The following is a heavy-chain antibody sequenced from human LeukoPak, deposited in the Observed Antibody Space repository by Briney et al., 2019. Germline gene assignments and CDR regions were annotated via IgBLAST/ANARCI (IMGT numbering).Heavy chain of an antibody. V-gene: IGHV1-2*02. CDR3: ARDLSTSSYWELDY. D-gene: IGHD1-1*01. Sequence: ASVKVSCKASGYTFSDYYTHWVRQAPGQGLEWMGWINPNSGGTRYAQQFQGRVTMTRDTSIGTVYMELSTLRSDDTAVYYCARDLSTSSYWELDYWGQGTLVTVSS. CDR2: INPNSGGT. CDR1: GYTFSDYY. J-gene: IGHJ4*02.